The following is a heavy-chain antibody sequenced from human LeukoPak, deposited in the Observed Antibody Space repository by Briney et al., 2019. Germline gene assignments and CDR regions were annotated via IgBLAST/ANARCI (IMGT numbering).Heavy chain of an antibody. CDR2: ISSSSSYI. J-gene: IGHJ4*02. V-gene: IGHV3-21*01. D-gene: IGHD4-23*01. CDR1: GFTFSSYS. CDR3: ARDVAIYGGSPFDY. Sequence: GGALRLSCAASGFTFSSYSTNWVRQAPGKGLEGVSSISSSSSYIYYADSVKGRFTISRDNAKNSLYLQMNSLRAEDTAVYYCARDVAIYGGSPFDYWGQGTLVTVSS.